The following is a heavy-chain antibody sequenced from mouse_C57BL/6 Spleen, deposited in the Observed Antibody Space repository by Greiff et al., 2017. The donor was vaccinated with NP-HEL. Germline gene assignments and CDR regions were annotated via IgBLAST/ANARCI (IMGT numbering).Heavy chain of an antibody. V-gene: IGHV6-3*01. CDR3: TGGDDEAYFDV. CDR1: GFTFSNYW. CDR2: IRLKSDNYAT. J-gene: IGHJ1*03. Sequence: EVKVEESGGGLVQPGGSMKLSCVASGFTFSNYWMNWVRQSPEKGLEWVAQIRLKSDNYATHYAESVKGRFTISRDDSKSSVYLQMNNLRAEDTGIYYCTGGDDEAYFDVWGKGTTVTVSS.